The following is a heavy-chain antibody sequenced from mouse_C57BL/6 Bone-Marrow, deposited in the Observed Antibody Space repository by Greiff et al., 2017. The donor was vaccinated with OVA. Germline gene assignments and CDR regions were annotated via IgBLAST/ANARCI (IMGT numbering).Heavy chain of an antibody. CDR1: GYTFTSYG. V-gene: IGHV1-81*01. Sequence: VQRVESGAELARPGASVKLSCKASGYTFTSYGISWVKQRTGQGLEWIGEIYPRSGNTYYNEKFKGKATLTADKSSSTAYMELRSLTSEDSAVYFCARMPVYYAMDYWGQGTSVTVSS. CDR2: IYPRSGNT. CDR3: ARMPVYYAMDY. J-gene: IGHJ4*01.